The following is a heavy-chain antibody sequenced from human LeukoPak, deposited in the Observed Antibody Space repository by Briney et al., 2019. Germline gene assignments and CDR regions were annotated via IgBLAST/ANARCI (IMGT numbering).Heavy chain of an antibody. V-gene: IGHV4-61*01. CDR1: GGSISISSYY. Sequence: SETLSLTCTVSGGSISISSYYWSWIRQSPGKGLEWIGYVFYSGKTDYSPSLRSRVSMSVDTSKNQFSLKLSSVTAADTAVYYCAREGAALLDYWGQGTLVTVSS. J-gene: IGHJ4*02. CDR3: AREGAALLDY. D-gene: IGHD6-6*01. CDR2: VFYSGKT.